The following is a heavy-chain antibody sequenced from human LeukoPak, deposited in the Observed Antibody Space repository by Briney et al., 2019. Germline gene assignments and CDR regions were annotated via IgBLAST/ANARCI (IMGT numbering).Heavy chain of an antibody. CDR2: ISSSTGNT. V-gene: IGHV1-18*01. Sequence: ASVKVSCKASGYNFNAYGISWVRQAPGQGLEWMGWISSSTGNTKYAQKLQDRVTMTTDTSTSTAYLYLRNLRSDDTAVYYCVRLPLGYCSSTSCLDWGQGTLVTVSS. D-gene: IGHD2-2*01. CDR3: VRLPLGYCSSTSCLD. J-gene: IGHJ4*02. CDR1: GYNFNAYG.